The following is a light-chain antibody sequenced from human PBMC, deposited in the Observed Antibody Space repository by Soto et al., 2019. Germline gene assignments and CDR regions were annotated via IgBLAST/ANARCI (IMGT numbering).Light chain of an antibody. CDR2: GAS. Sequence: EIVLTQSPGTLSLSPGERATLSCRASQSVNSRYLAWYQQKPGQAPSLLIYGASSRAPGIPDRFSGSVSGTDFSLTISRLGPEDFAVYYCQQYTLSRFTFGPGTNVDIK. J-gene: IGKJ3*01. CDR1: QSVNSRY. CDR3: QQYTLSRFT. V-gene: IGKV3-20*01.